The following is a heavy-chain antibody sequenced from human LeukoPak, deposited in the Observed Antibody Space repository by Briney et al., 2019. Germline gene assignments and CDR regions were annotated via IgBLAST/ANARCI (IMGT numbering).Heavy chain of an antibody. V-gene: IGHV3-23*01. CDR1: GFTFSNYA. Sequence: PGGSLRLSCAASGFTFSNYAMSWVRQASGKGLEWVSAISGSGGTTFYADSVKARFTIPRDNSKNTLYLQVNSLRAADTAIYYCANVQERDTILPPFHYWGQGTLVTVSS. CDR2: ISGSGGTT. J-gene: IGHJ4*02. CDR3: ANVQERDTILPPFHY. D-gene: IGHD5-24*01.